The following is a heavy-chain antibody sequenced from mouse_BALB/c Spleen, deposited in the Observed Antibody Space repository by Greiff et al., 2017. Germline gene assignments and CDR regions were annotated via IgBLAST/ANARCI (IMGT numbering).Heavy chain of an antibody. CDR3: ARDGDYGWYFDV. D-gene: IGHD2-4*01. CDR2: IWAGGST. CDR1: GFSLTSYG. Sequence: VKLQESGPGLVAPSQSLSITCTVSGFSLTSYGVHWVRQPPGKGLEWLGVIWAGGSTNYNSALMSRLSISKDNSKSQVFLKMNSLQTDDTAMYYCARDGDYGWYFDVWGAGTTVTVSS. V-gene: IGHV2-9*02. J-gene: IGHJ1*01.